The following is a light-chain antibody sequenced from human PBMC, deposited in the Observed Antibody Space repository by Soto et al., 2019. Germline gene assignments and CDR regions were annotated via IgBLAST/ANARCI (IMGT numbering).Light chain of an antibody. CDR1: HNIERW. Sequence: IQMTQSPSTLSASVGDRVSITFWASHNIERWMAWYQQKPGKAPSLLIFDASTLHSGVPSRFSGSGSGTDFTLTISSLQPDDFATYYCQQFAISTTFGQGTKVDIK. CDR3: QQFAISTT. V-gene: IGKV1-5*01. CDR2: DAS. J-gene: IGKJ1*01.